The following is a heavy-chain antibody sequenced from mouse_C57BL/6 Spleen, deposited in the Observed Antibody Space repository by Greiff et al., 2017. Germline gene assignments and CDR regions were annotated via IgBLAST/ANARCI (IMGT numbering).Heavy chain of an antibody. J-gene: IGHJ1*03. CDR2: ISDGGSYT. CDR3: ARERHGSSYVRYFDV. CDR1: GFTFSSYA. Sequence: EVMLVESGGGLVKPGGSLKLSCAASGFTFSSYAMSWVRQTPEKMLEWVATISDGGSYTYYPDNVKGRFTISRDNDKNNLYLQMSHLKSEDTAMYYGARERHGSSYVRYFDVWGTGTTVTVSS. V-gene: IGHV5-4*01. D-gene: IGHD1-1*01.